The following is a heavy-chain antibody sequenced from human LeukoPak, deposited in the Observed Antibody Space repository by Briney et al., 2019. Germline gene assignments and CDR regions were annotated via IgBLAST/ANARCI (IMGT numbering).Heavy chain of an antibody. J-gene: IGHJ4*02. CDR2: FSGSGGNT. CDR1: GFTFSTYA. Sequence: GGSLRLSCAASGFTFSTYAMSWVRQAQGEGMEWVSRFSGSGGNTYYADSLKGRFTISRDNSKNTLYLQLNSLRAEDTAVYYCARSGLNRFDYWGQGTLVTVSS. D-gene: IGHD2-15*01. V-gene: IGHV3-23*01. CDR3: ARSGLNRFDY.